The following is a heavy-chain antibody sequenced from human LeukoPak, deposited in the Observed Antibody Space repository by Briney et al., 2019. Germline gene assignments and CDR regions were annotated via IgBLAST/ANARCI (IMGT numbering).Heavy chain of an antibody. CDR3: ARVDCSSTSCYGDAFDI. CDR1: GGSISSYY. CDR2: IYTSGST. D-gene: IGHD2-2*01. V-gene: IGHV4-4*07. Sequence: SETLSLTCTVSGGSISSYYWSWIRQPAGKGLEWIGRIYTSGSTNYNPSLKGRVTMSVDTSKNQFSLKLSSVTAADTAVYYCARVDCSSTSCYGDAFDIWGQGTMVTVSS. J-gene: IGHJ3*02.